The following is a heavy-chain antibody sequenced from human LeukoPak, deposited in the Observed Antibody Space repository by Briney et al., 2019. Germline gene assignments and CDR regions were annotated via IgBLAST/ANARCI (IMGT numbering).Heavy chain of an antibody. D-gene: IGHD4-17*01. V-gene: IGHV3-23*01. CDR2: ISRSDGTA. CDR1: GFTFSAFA. J-gene: IGHJ4*02. CDR3: ARDDYGDWPPLFDY. Sequence: GGSLRLSCAASGFTFSAFAMNWVRQAPGKGLEWVSFISRSDGTAYYADSVKGRVTISRDNSKNTLYLQMNSLRAEDTAQYFCARDDYGDWPPLFDYWGQGALITVSS.